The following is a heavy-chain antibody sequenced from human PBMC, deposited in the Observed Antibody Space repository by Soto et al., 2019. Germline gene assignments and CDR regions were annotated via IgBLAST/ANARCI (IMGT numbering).Heavy chain of an antibody. V-gene: IGHV5-51*01. CDR3: ARMMAASGTAFDY. CDR1: GYSFISSW. CDR2: IYPGGSDT. Sequence: PGESLKISCQASGYSFISSWIGWVRQMPGKGLEWMGIIYPGGSDTRYSPSFQGQVTISADKSTSTAYLQWSSLKASDTATYYCARMMAASGTAFDYWGQGALVTVSS. D-gene: IGHD6-13*01. J-gene: IGHJ4*02.